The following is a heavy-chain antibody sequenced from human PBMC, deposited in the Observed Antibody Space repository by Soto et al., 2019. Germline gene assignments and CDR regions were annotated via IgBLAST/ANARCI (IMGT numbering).Heavy chain of an antibody. CDR1: GFSLSNARMG. CDR2: IFSNDEK. Sequence: QVTLKESGPVPVKPTETLTLTCTVSGFSLSNARMGVSWIRQPPGKALEWLAHIFSNDEKSYSTSLKSRLTISKDTSKSQVVLTMTNMDPVDTATYYCARWGRAAAGALDYWGQGTLVTVSS. D-gene: IGHD6-13*01. V-gene: IGHV2-26*01. CDR3: ARWGRAAAGALDY. J-gene: IGHJ4*02.